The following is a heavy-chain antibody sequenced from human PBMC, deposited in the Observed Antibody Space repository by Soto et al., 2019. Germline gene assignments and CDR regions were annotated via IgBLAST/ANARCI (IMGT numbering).Heavy chain of an antibody. CDR3: AKDAYYYDSGGDFEGGYFDY. V-gene: IGHV3-30*18. Sequence: QVQLVESGGGVVQPGRSLRLSCAVSGFTFKNYGMHWVRQAPGKGLEWVAVIVYDGSYKYYADSVQGRFTISRDNPKNTLYMQMNSLRAEDTAVYYCAKDAYYYDSGGDFEGGYFDYWGQGTLVTVSS. CDR1: GFTFKNYG. CDR2: IVYDGSYK. D-gene: IGHD3-22*01. J-gene: IGHJ4*02.